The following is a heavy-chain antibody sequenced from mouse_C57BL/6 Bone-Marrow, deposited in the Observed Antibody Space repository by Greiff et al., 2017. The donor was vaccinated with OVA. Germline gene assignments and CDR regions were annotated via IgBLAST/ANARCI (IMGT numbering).Heavy chain of an antibody. V-gene: IGHV14-4*01. CDR1: GFNIKDDY. CDR2: IDPENGDT. J-gene: IGHJ2*01. CDR3: TTSWDYDGY. Sequence: SGAELVRPGASVKLSCTASGFNIKDDYMHWVKQRPEQGLEWIGWIDPENGDTEYASKFQGKATITADTSSNTAYLQLSSLTSEDTAVYYCTTSWDYDGYWGQGTTLTVSS. D-gene: IGHD2-4*01.